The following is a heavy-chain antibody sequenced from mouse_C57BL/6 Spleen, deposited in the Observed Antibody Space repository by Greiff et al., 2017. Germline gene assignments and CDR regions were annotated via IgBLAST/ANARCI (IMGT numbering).Heavy chain of an antibody. CDR2: IDPNSGGT. CDR1: GYTFTSYW. Sequence: VQLQQPGAELAKPGASVKLSCKASGYTFTSYWMHWVKQRPGRGLEWIGRIDPNSGGTKYNEKFKSKATLTVDKPSSTAYMQLSSLTSEDSAFYYCERNYGSSYVNWYFDVWGTGTTVTVSS. CDR3: ERNYGSSYVNWYFDV. J-gene: IGHJ1*03. V-gene: IGHV1-72*01. D-gene: IGHD1-1*01.